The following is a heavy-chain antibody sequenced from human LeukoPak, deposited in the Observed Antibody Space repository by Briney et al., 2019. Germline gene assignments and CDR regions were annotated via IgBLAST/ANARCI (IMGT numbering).Heavy chain of an antibody. Sequence: GGSLRLSCAASGFTFSSYGMHWVRQAPGKGLEWVAFIRYDGSNKYYADSVKGRFTISRDNSKNTLYLQMNSLRAEDTAVYYCAKSSNYYDSSGYFDYWGQGTLVTVSS. J-gene: IGHJ4*02. CDR3: AKSSNYYDSSGYFDY. CDR1: GFTFSSYG. D-gene: IGHD3-22*01. CDR2: IRYDGSNK. V-gene: IGHV3-30*02.